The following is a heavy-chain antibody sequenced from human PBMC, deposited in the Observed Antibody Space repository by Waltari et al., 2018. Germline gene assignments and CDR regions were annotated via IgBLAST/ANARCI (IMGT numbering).Heavy chain of an antibody. CDR1: GGSISSSSYY. V-gene: IGHV4-39*07. CDR2: IYYSGST. CDR3: ARGGGDYIANDAFDI. D-gene: IGHD4-17*01. Sequence: QLQLQESGPGLVKPSETLSLTCTVSGGSISSSSYYWGWIRPPPGKGLEWIGSIYYSGSTYYNPSLKSRVTISVDTSKNQFSLKLSSVTAADTAVYYCARGGGDYIANDAFDIWGQGTMVTVSS. J-gene: IGHJ3*02.